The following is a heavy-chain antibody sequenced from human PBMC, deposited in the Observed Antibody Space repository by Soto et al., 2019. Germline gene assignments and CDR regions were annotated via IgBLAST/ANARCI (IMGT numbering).Heavy chain of an antibody. J-gene: IGHJ6*02. Sequence: SLRLSCAAAGVTFSTYGMPWVRQIPGKGLQWVAIIWYDGSIKYYADSVKGRFTISRDNSKDTLFLQMNSLRDEDTAVYYCARIDCTGNNCNPYYHYGMDFWGQGTTVTVSS. CDR1: GVTFSTYG. CDR3: ARIDCTGNNCNPYYHYGMDF. V-gene: IGHV3-33*01. D-gene: IGHD2-8*02. CDR2: IWYDGSIK.